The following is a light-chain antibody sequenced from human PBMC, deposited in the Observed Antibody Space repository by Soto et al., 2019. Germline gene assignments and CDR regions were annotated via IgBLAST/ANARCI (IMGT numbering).Light chain of an antibody. Sequence: IQMTQSPSSLSASVGERVTSACRASQSISSYLNWYQQKPGKAPKLLIYAASSLQSGVPSRFSGSGSGTDFTLTISSLQPDDFATYYCQQYSDSSGAFGQGTKVDIK. J-gene: IGKJ1*01. CDR3: QQYSDSSGA. CDR2: AAS. V-gene: IGKV1-39*01. CDR1: QSISSY.